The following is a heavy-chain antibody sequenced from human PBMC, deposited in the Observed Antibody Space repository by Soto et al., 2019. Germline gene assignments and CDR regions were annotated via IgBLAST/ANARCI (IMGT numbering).Heavy chain of an antibody. CDR1: GYTFTSYG. D-gene: IGHD3-16*02. J-gene: IGHJ4*02. CDR3: ARVGDFGYYDYVWGNYRYAYFDY. V-gene: IGHV1-18*01. CDR2: ISAYNGNT. Sequence: QVQLVQSGAEVKKPGASVKVSCKASGYTFTSYGISWVRQAPGQGLEWMGWISAYNGNTKYAQKLQGRITMTTDTSTRTAYMELRSLRSDDTAVYYCARVGDFGYYDYVWGNYRYAYFDYWGQGTLVTISS.